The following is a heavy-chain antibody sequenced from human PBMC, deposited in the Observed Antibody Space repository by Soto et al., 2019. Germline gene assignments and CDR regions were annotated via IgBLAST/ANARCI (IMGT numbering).Heavy chain of an antibody. J-gene: IGHJ6*03. CDR1: GYTLASQG. D-gene: IGHD2-2*01. V-gene: IGHV1-18*01. CDR2: INAYNGNT. Sequence: QVQLVQSGAEVKKHGASVKVSCTASGYTLASQGISCVRQAPGQGLEWMGWINAYNGNTNDAQKLQGRATMTTDTSTSAAYMGPRSLRSEDTAVYSCARAAVAFDPVIPDANSDYYYMYVWGNGTTVTVAS. CDR3: ARAAVAFDPVIPDANSDYYYMYV.